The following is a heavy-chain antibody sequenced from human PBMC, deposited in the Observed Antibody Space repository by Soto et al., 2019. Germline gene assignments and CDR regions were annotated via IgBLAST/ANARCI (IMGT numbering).Heavy chain of an antibody. J-gene: IGHJ4*02. CDR1: GGTFSSYA. CDR2: IIPIFGTA. CDR3: VREPLMRGSLKPPFDY. D-gene: IGHD3-16*01. V-gene: IGHV1-69*13. Sequence: SVKVSCKASGGTFSSYAISWVRQAPGQGLEWIGGIIPIFGTANYAQKFQGRVTITADESTSAAYMELSSLRSEDTAVYYCVREPLMRGSLKPPFDYWGQGTLVTVSS.